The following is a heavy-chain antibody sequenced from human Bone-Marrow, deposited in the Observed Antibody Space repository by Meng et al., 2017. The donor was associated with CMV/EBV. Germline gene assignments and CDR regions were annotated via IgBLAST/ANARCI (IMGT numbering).Heavy chain of an antibody. CDR1: GGSFSGYY. J-gene: IGHJ6*02. CDR3: ASNRIVVVPAAMDYYYYYGMDD. D-gene: IGHD2-2*01. CDR2: INHSGST. Sequence: GSLRLSCAVYGGSFSGYYWSWIRQPPGKGLEWIGEINHSGSTNYNPSLKSRVTISVDTSKNQFSLKLSSVTAADKAVYYWASNRIVVVPAAMDYYYYYGMDDWGQGTTVTVSS. V-gene: IGHV4-34*01.